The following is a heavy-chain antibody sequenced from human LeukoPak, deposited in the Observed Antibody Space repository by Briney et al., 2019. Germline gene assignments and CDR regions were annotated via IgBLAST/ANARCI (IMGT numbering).Heavy chain of an antibody. D-gene: IGHD3-9*01. CDR1: GFTFSDYY. Sequence: GGSLRLSCAASGFTFSDYYMGWIRQAPGKGLEWVSYISSSGSTIYYADSVKGRFTISRDNAKNSLYLQMNSLRAEDTAVYYCAREVRYCDNCIDYWGQGTLVTVSS. V-gene: IGHV3-11*01. J-gene: IGHJ4*02. CDR3: AREVRYCDNCIDY. CDR2: ISSSGSTI.